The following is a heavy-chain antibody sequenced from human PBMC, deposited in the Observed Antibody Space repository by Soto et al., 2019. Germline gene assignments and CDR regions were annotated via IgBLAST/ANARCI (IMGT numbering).Heavy chain of an antibody. CDR2: IYYNDDR. V-gene: IGHV2-5*01. CDR3: GDSDGGYEMIYFDS. D-gene: IGHD5-12*01. Sequence: QITLQESGPTLVKPTQTLTLTCTFSGFSFTTAGVAVGWIRQSPGGALEWLTLIYYNDDRRFSPSLKTRLTITGDTSNTQVVLSLTNVDPGDTATYYCGDSDGGYEMIYFDSWGQGTPVTVSS. CDR1: GFSFTTAGVA. J-gene: IGHJ4*02.